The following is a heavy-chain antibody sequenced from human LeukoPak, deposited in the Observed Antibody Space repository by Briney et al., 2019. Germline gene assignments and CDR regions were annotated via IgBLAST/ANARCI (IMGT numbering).Heavy chain of an antibody. J-gene: IGHJ5*02. CDR3: ARGYYYGSGSYSPLFDP. CDR1: GGTFSSYA. D-gene: IGHD3-10*01. V-gene: IGHV1-69*01. Sequence: GASVKVSCKASGGTFSSYAISWVRQAPGQGLERMGGIIPIFGTANYAQKFQGRVTITADESTSTAYMELSSLRSEDTAVYYCARGYYYGSGSYSPLFDPWGQGTLVTVSS. CDR2: IIPIFGTA.